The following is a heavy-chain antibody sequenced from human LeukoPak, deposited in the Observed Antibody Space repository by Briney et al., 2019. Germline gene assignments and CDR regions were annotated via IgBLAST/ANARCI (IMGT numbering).Heavy chain of an antibody. V-gene: IGHV3-23*01. J-gene: IGHJ4*02. CDR2: VSGSGGNT. D-gene: IGHD3-22*01. Sequence: PGGSLTLSCAASGYSFGTYAMTGVRQAPGKGLECVSTVSGSGGNTYYTDSVKGRLTISRDNSKNTLFLQMSSLRAEDTALYYCTKGRVVSAFGYWGQGVLVTVSS. CDR3: TKGRVVSAFGY. CDR1: GYSFGTYA.